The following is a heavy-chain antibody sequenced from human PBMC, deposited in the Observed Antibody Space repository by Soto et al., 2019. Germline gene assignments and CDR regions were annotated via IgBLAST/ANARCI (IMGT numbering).Heavy chain of an antibody. D-gene: IGHD6-19*01. CDR2: INHSGST. CDR3: ARSSIAVAGKPVDY. Sequence: PSETLSLTCAVYGGSFSGYYWSWIRQPPGKGLEWVGEINHSGSTNYNPSLKSRVTISVDTSKNQFSLELSSVTAADTAVYYCARSSIAVAGKPVDYWGQGTLVTVPS. J-gene: IGHJ4*02. CDR1: GGSFSGYY. V-gene: IGHV4-34*01.